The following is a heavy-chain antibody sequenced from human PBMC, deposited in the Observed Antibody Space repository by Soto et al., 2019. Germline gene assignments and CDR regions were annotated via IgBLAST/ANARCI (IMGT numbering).Heavy chain of an antibody. CDR1: GFTFSRYE. V-gene: IGHV3-48*03. D-gene: IGHD6-13*01. CDR3: ARELEAAGSLHY. Sequence: GGSLRLSFAASGFTFSRYEMNWVRQAPGKGLEWISYISTSGSTIYYADSVKGRFTISRDNAKNSLYLQMNSLRAQDTAVYYFARELEAAGSLHYWGQGTLVTVSS. J-gene: IGHJ4*01. CDR2: ISTSGSTI.